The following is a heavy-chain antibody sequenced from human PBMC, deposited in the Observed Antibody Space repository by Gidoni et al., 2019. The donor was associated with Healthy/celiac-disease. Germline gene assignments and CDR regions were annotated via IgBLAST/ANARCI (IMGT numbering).Heavy chain of an antibody. D-gene: IGHD3-10*01. CDR1: GFTFSSYW. CDR2: IKQDGSEK. V-gene: IGHV3-7*03. CDR3: ARDQYYYGSGYDP. J-gene: IGHJ5*02. Sequence: EVQLVESGGGLVQPGGSLRLSCAASGFTFSSYWMSWVRQAPGKGLEWVANIKQDGSEKYYVDSVKGRFTISRDNAKNSLYLQMNSLRAEDTAVYYCARDQYYYGSGYDPWGQGTLVTVSS.